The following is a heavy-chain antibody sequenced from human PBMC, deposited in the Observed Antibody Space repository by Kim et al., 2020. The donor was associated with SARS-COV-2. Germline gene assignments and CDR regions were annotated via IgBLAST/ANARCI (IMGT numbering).Heavy chain of an antibody. CDR3: ASFRTGTKTGPTAFDI. D-gene: IGHD1-7*01. J-gene: IGHJ3*02. CDR2: IIPIFGTA. V-gene: IGHV1-69*13. CDR1: GGTFSSYA. Sequence: SVKVSCKASGGTFSSYAISWVRQAPGQGLEWMGGIIPIFGTANYAQKFQGRVTITADESTSTAYMELSSLRSEDTAVYYCASFRTGTKTGPTAFDIWGQGTMVTVSS.